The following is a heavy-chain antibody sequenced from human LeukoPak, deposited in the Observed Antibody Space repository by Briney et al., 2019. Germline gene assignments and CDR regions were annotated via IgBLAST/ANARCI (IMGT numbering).Heavy chain of an antibody. CDR3: AREYTLYRSGWFLDY. Sequence: ASVKVSCKASGYTFTSYYMHWVRQAPGQGLEWMGIINPSGGSTSYAQKFQGRVTMTRDTSTSTVYMELSSLRSEDTAVYYCAREYTLYRSGWFLDYWGQGTVVTVSS. V-gene: IGHV1-46*01. CDR1: GYTFTSYY. CDR2: INPSGGST. J-gene: IGHJ4*02. D-gene: IGHD6-19*01.